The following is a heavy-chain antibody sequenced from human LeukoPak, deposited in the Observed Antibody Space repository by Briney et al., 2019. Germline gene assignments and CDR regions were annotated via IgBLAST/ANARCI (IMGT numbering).Heavy chain of an antibody. D-gene: IGHD1-26*01. Sequence: SEALSLTCAVSGGSISSSNWWSWVRQPPGKGLEWIGEIYHSGSTNYNPSLKSRVTISVDKSKNQFSLKLSSVTAADTAVYYCASGGGVGATVVYWGQGTLVTVSS. CDR3: ASGGGVGATVVY. J-gene: IGHJ4*02. CDR1: GGSISSSNW. CDR2: IYHSGST. V-gene: IGHV4-4*02.